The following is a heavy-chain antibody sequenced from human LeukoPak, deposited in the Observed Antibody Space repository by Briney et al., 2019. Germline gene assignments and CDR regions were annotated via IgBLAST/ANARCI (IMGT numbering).Heavy chain of an antibody. CDR3: AGGGNYYSNYFYFEY. J-gene: IGHJ4*02. V-gene: IGHV4-30-2*01. D-gene: IGHD4-11*01. CDR1: GDSISSGAYY. Sequence: SETLSLTCTVSGDSISSGAYYWSWIRQPPGKGLEWIGYIYHSRSTYYNPSLKSRVTISVDRSKNQFSLKLSSVTAADTAVYYCAGGGNYYSNYFYFEYWGQGTLVTVSS. CDR2: IYHSRST.